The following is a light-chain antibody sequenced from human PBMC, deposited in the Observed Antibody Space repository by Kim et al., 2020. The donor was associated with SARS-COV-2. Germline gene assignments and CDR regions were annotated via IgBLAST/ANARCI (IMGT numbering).Light chain of an antibody. V-gene: IGLV1-44*01. CDR3: AAWDDNLNGVV. CDR1: YSNVGKNI. CDR2: SND. J-gene: IGLJ3*02. Sequence: QSVLTQPPSASGAPGQRVTISCSGTYSNVGKNIVNWYQRLPGAAPKLLIFSNDERPSGVPGRFSGSKSGTSASLAASGLQSEDEADYYCAAWDDNLNGVVFGGGTQLTVL.